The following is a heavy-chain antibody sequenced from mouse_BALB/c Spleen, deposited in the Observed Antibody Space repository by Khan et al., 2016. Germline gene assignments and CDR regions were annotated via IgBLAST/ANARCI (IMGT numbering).Heavy chain of an antibody. CDR1: GFNIKDTY. CDR3: GSSYYGSSYYFDY. J-gene: IGHJ2*01. V-gene: IGHV14-3*02. D-gene: IGHD1-1*01. CDR2: IDPANGNT. Sequence: IQLEESGAELVKPGASVKLSCTASGFNIKDTYMHWVKQRPEQGLEWIGRIDPANGNTKYDPKFQGKATITADTSSNTAYLQLSSLTSEDTAVYCCGSSYYGSSYYFDYWGQGTTLTVSS.